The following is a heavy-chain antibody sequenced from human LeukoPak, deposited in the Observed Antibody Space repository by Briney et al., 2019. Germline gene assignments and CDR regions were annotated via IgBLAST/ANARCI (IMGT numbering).Heavy chain of an antibody. D-gene: IGHD3-10*01. V-gene: IGHV7-4-1*02. CDR1: GYTFTNYT. CDR3: ARDGTTLSMVRGVIPTYNWFDP. CDR2: INTNTGNP. J-gene: IGHJ5*02. Sequence: ASVKASCKASGYTFTNYTMNWVRQAPRQGLEWMGWINTNTGNPTYAQGFTGRFVFSLDTSVSTAYLQISSLKAEDTAVYYCARDGTTLSMVRGVIPTYNWFDPWGQGTLVTVSS.